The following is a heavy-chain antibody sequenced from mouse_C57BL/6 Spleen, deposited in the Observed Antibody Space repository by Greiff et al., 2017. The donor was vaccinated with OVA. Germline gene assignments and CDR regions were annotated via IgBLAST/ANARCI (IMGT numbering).Heavy chain of an antibody. J-gene: IGHJ4*01. CDR3: CNCCGSRHYAMDY. CDR1: GYAFSSSW. Sequence: QVQLQQSGPELVKPGASVKISCKASGYAFSSSWMNWVKQRPGKGLEWIGRIYPGDGDTNYNGKFKGKATLTADKSSSPAYMQLSSLTSEDSAVYFCCNCCGSRHYAMDYWGQGTSVTVSS. CDR2: IYPGDGDT. D-gene: IGHD1-1*01. V-gene: IGHV1-82*01.